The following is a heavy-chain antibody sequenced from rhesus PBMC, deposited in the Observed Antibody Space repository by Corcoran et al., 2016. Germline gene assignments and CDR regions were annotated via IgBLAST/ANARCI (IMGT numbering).Heavy chain of an antibody. Sequence: QVQLQESGPGLVKPSETLPLTCAVYGASISSNYWSWIRQAPGKGLEWIGRIDGSGGSTDSNPSLKSRVTISIDTSKNQFSLKLSSVTAADTAVYYCAREGYSSWNSLDVWGRGVLVTVSS. CDR3: AREGYSSWNSLDV. J-gene: IGHJ5-2*02. CDR1: GASISSNY. CDR2: IDGSGGST. D-gene: IGHD6-13*01. V-gene: IGHV4S2*01.